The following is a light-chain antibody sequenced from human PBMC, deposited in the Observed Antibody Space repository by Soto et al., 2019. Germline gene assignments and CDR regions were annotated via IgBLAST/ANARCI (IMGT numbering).Light chain of an antibody. CDR2: AAS. Sequence: AIRMTQSPSSLSASTGDRVTITCRASQGISSYLAWYQQKPGKAPKLLIYAASTLQSGVPSRFSGSGSGTDFTLTISCLQSEDFATYYCQQYYSYPTFGGGTKGEIK. V-gene: IGKV1-8*01. CDR3: QQYYSYPT. CDR1: QGISSY. J-gene: IGKJ4*01.